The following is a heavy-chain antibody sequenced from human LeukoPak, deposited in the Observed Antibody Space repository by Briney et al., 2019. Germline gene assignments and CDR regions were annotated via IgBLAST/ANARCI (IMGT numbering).Heavy chain of an antibody. J-gene: IGHJ3*02. CDR3: ARVAPDAAFDI. CDR2: IYHSGST. D-gene: IGHD3-3*02. CDR1: GYSISSGYY. Sequence: SETLSLTCTVSGYSISSGYYWGWVRQPPGKGLEWIGSIYHSGSTYYNPSLKSRVTISVDTSKNQFSLKLSSVTAADTAVYYCARVAPDAAFDIWGQGTMVTVSS. V-gene: IGHV4-38-2*02.